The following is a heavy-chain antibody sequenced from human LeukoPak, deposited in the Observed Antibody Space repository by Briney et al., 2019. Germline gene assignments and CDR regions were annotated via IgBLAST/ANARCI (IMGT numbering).Heavy chain of an antibody. Sequence: SETLSLTCTVSGGSISSYYWSWVRQPPGKGLEWIGYIYTSGSTNYNPSLKSRVTISVDTSKNQFSLKLSSVTAADTAVYYCACREGLYNSSSSTYGFGYFDYWGQGTLVTVSS. CDR1: GGSISSYY. J-gene: IGHJ4*02. CDR2: IYTSGST. CDR3: ACREGLYNSSSSTYGFGYFDY. V-gene: IGHV4-4*09. D-gene: IGHD6-6*01.